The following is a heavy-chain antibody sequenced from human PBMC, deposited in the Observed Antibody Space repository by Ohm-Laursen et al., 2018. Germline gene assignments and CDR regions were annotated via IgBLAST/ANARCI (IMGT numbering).Heavy chain of an antibody. V-gene: IGHV3-48*01. Sequence: SLRLSCTASGFRSSTYSMNWVRQAPGKGLEWVSYITGGGDTIYYADSVKGRFTVSRDNARNSVDLQMDSLTAEDTAVYYCARGEKTRDYWGQGTLVTVSS. CDR3: ARGEKTRDY. CDR2: ITGGGDTI. CDR1: GFRSSTYS. J-gene: IGHJ4*02.